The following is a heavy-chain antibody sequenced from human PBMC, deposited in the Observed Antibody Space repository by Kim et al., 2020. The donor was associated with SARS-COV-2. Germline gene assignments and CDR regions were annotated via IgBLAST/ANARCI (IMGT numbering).Heavy chain of an antibody. CDR2: ISYDGSNK. J-gene: IGHJ4*02. CDR1: GFTFSSYG. CDR3: ARDNSWVSTACAY. V-gene: IGHV3-30*03. D-gene: IGHD4-17*01. Sequence: GGSLRRSCAASGFTFSSYGMHWVRQAPGKGLEWVAVISYDGSNKYYADSVKGRFTISRDNSKNTLYLQMNSLRAEDTAVYYCARDNSWVSTACAYWGQGT.